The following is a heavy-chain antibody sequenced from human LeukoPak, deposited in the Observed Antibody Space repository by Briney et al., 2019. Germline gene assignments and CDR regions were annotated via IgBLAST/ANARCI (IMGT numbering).Heavy chain of an antibody. J-gene: IGHJ1*01. CDR2: IKSSGDST. Sequence: GGSLRLSCAASGIIFSSYAMSWVRQAPGEGLEWGSTIKSSGDSTNYADSVKGRFTISRDNSKNALYLQMNSLRVEDTAIYYCAKMGWAAVSMSGGGYWGQGILVTVSS. D-gene: IGHD6-13*01. CDR1: GIIFSSYA. V-gene: IGHV3-23*01. CDR3: AKMGWAAVSMSGGGY.